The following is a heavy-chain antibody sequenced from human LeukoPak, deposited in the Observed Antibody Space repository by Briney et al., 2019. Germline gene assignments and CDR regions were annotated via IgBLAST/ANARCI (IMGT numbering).Heavy chain of an antibody. D-gene: IGHD2-8*01. V-gene: IGHV4-38-2*02. J-gene: IGHJ5*02. CDR3: ARGPRHPMVYAGCWFDP. Sequence: KPSETLSLTCTVSSYSINSGYYWGWIRQPPGKGLEWIGNIYRSGSTYYNPSLESRVTISVDTSKNQFSLKLSSVTAADTAVYYCARGPRHPMVYAGCWFDPWGQGTLVTVSS. CDR2: IYRSGST. CDR1: SYSINSGYY.